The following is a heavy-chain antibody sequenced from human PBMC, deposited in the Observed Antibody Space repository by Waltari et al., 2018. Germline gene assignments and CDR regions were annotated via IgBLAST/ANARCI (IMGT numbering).Heavy chain of an antibody. Sequence: QVQLVQSGAEVKKPGASVKVSCKASGYTFTGYYMHWVRQAPGQGLEWRGWIKPNRGGTNYVQTCQGRVTMTRDTSISTAYMELSRLRSDDTAVYYCARAPRRAYCGGDCYHGDFDYWGQGTLVTVSS. CDR3: ARAPRRAYCGGDCYHGDFDY. V-gene: IGHV1-2*02. J-gene: IGHJ4*02. CDR2: IKPNRGGT. CDR1: GYTFTGYY. D-gene: IGHD2-21*01.